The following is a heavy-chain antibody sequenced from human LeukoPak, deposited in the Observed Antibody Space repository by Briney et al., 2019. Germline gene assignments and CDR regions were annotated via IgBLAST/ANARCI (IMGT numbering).Heavy chain of an antibody. CDR1: GFAFSNYW. V-gene: IGHV3-74*01. D-gene: IGHD2-21*02. CDR2: INGDGSDT. J-gene: IGHJ5*02. Sequence: GGSLRLSCAASGFAFSNYWMHWVRQVPGKGPDWVSHINGDGSDTGYADSVKGRFTISRDNRKNTVYLQMNSLRAEDTAVYYCARDQLSYCDGDCPWGQGTLVTVSS. CDR3: ARDQLSYCDGDCP.